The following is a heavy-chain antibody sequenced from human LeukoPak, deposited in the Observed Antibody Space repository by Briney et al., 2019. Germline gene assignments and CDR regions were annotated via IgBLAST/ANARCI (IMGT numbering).Heavy chain of an antibody. CDR1: GFSLSIYP. CDR3: TYSISSRGPYGMDV. J-gene: IGHJ6*02. CDR2: ITGNGGST. Sequence: GGSLRLSCAASGFSLSIYPMHWVRQAPGKGLEYVSAITGNGGSTYYANSVKGRFTISRDNSKNTLYLQMGSLRPEDTAVYYCTYSISSRGPYGMDVWGQGTTVAVSS. V-gene: IGHV3-64*01. D-gene: IGHD6-6*01.